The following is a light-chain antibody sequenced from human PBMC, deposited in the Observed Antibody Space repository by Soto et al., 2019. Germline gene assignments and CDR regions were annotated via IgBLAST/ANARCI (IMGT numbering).Light chain of an antibody. CDR2: DAP. J-gene: IGKJ5*01. Sequence: EVVLTQSPATLSFSPGERATLSCRASQSVSSYLAWYQQKPGQAPRLLIYDAPNRATGIPARFSGSGSGTDFTLTISSLEPEDFAVYYCQQRSNWPPITFGQGTRLEIK. CDR1: QSVSSY. V-gene: IGKV3-11*01. CDR3: QQRSNWPPIT.